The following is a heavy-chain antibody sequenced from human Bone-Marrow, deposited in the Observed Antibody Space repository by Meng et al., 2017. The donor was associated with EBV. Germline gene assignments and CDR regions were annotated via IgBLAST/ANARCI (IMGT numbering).Heavy chain of an antibody. D-gene: IGHD3-22*01. Sequence: EVQLLESGGGLVQPGGSLRLSGVASGFTFSSYAMSWVRQAPGKGLEWVSAISGSGGSTYYADSVKGRFTISRDNSKNTLYLQMNSLRAEDTAVYYCAKGYDSSGYYYYWGQGTLVTVSS. J-gene: IGHJ4*02. V-gene: IGHV3-23*01. CDR3: AKGYDSSGYYYY. CDR1: GFTFSSYA. CDR2: ISGSGGST.